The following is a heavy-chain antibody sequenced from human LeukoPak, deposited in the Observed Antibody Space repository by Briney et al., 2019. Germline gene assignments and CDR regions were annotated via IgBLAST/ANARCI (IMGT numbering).Heavy chain of an antibody. Sequence: SETLSLTCTVSGGSISSSDHLWGWIRQSPGKGLEWIGSLYYTGSAYYNPSLKSRVTIFVDTSKNQFSLRVTSVTAADTYVYYCARGFSALVGSGNWFDSWGQGTLVTVSS. J-gene: IGHJ5*01. D-gene: IGHD2-15*01. CDR3: ARGFSALVGSGNWFDS. CDR2: LYYTGSA. V-gene: IGHV4-39*01. CDR1: GGSISSSDHL.